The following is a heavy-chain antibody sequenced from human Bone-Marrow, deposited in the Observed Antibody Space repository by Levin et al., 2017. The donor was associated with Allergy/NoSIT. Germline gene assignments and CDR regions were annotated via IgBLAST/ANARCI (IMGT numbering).Heavy chain of an antibody. CDR1: GFTFSSYS. J-gene: IGHJ4*02. CDR3: ARESGYYYGITGYPRDY. V-gene: IGHV3-21*01. CDR2: ITSSGDSI. D-gene: IGHD3-22*01. Sequence: PGGSLRLSCAASGFTFSSYSMNWVRQAPGKGLEWVSSITSSGDSIYYADSVKGRFTMSRDNAKNSLYLQMSSLRAEDTAVYYCARESGYYYGITGYPRDYWGQGTLVTVSS.